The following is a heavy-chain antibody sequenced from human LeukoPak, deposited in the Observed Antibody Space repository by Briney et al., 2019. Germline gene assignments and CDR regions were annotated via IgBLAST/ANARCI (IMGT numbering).Heavy chain of an antibody. CDR3: ARHETGYNYGLDY. CDR1: GLTFSSYW. CDR2: IKEDGSEK. J-gene: IGHJ4*02. Sequence: PGGSLRPSCAASGLTFSSYWMTWVRQAPGKGPEWVANIKEDGSEKYYVDSVKGRFTISRDNAKNSLFLQMNSLRAEDTAVYYCARHETGYNYGLDYWGQGALVTVSS. D-gene: IGHD5-18*01. V-gene: IGHV3-7*01.